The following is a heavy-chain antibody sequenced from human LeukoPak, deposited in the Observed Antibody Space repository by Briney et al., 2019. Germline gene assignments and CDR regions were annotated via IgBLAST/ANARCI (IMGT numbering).Heavy chain of an antibody. CDR2: IRTKPYGGTP. J-gene: IGHJ3*01. CDR1: GFNFGDYA. D-gene: IGHD4-17*01. CDR3: TRDLHGDDAFDV. V-gene: IGHV3-49*04. Sequence: GGSLRLSCRTSGFNFGDYAMSWVRQAPGQGLEWVGFIRTKPYGGTPDYAASVKGRFTISVDDSKSIAYLRMNSLETEDTAVYYCTRDLHGDDAFDVWGQGTMVTVSS.